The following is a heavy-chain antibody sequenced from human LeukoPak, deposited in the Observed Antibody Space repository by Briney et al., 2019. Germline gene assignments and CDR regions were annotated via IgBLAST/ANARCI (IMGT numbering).Heavy chain of an antibody. Sequence: GGSLRLSCVTSRFTFSNYWMSWVRQAPGKGLEWVSAISGSGGSTYYADSVKGRFTISRDNSKNTLYLQMNSLRAEDTAVYYCAKLTGYSSSSPFDYWGQGTLVTVSS. D-gene: IGHD6-13*01. V-gene: IGHV3-23*01. J-gene: IGHJ4*02. CDR1: RFTFSNYW. CDR2: ISGSGGST. CDR3: AKLTGYSSSSPFDY.